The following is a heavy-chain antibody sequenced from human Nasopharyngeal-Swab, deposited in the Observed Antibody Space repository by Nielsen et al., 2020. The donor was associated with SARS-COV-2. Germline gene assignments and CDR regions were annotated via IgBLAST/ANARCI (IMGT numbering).Heavy chain of an antibody. CDR1: GFTFSTYP. CDR2: ISYVGSNK. CDR3: AREGGDSYGSGGAFDI. J-gene: IGHJ3*02. Sequence: GGSLRLSCAASGFTFSTYPMHWVRQAAGKGLEWVAVISYVGSNKYYADSVKGRFTISRDNSKNTLYLQMNRLRPEDTAVYYCAREGGDSYGSGGAFDIWGQGTMVTVSS. D-gene: IGHD5-18*01. V-gene: IGHV3-30-3*01.